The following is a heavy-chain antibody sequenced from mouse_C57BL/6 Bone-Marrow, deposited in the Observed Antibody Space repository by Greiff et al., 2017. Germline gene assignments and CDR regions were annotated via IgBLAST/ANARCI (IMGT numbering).Heavy chain of an antibody. V-gene: IGHV1-81*01. CDR3: ARWGTTVVAFYYFDY. Sequence: VQLQQSGAELARPGASVKLSCKASGYTFTSYGISWVKQRTGQGLEWIGEIYPRSGNTYYNEKFKGKATLTADKSSSTAYMELRSLTSEDSAVYFCARWGTTVVAFYYFDYWGQGTTLTVSS. D-gene: IGHD1-1*01. CDR2: IYPRSGNT. J-gene: IGHJ2*01. CDR1: GYTFTSYG.